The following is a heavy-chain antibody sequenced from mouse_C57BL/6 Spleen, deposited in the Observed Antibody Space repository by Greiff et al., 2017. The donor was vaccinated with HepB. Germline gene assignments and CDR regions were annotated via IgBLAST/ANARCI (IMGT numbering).Heavy chain of an antibody. CDR3: ARAYYSNYAYYYAMDY. J-gene: IGHJ4*01. V-gene: IGHV1-69*01. CDR1: GYTFTSYW. D-gene: IGHD2-5*01. Sequence: VQLQQPGAELVMPGASVKLSCKASGYTFTSYWMHWVKQRPGQGLEWIGEIDPSDSYTNYNQKFKGKSTLTVDKSSSTAYMQLSSLTSEDSAVYYCARAYYSNYAYYYAMDYWGQGTSVTVSS. CDR2: IDPSDSYT.